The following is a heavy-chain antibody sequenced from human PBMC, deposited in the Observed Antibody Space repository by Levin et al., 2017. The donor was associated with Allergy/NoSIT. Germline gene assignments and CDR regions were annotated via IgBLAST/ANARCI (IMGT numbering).Heavy chain of an antibody. CDR1: GFTFSDYY. D-gene: IGHD3-10*01. CDR2: ISSSSSTI. CDR3: ARSRGSGSYNDY. J-gene: IGHJ4*02. V-gene: IGHV3-11*01. Sequence: KTGESLKISCAASGFTFSDYYMSWIRQAPGKGLEWVSYISSSSSTIQYADSVKGRFTISRDNAKNSLYLQMNSLRAEDTAVYYCARSRGSGSYNDYWGQGTLVTVSS.